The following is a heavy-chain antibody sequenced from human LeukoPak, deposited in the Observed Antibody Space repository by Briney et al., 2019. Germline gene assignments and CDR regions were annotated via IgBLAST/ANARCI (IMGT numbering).Heavy chain of an antibody. D-gene: IGHD3-22*01. CDR1: GFTFSSYA. Sequence: RGSLRLYCAASGFTFSSYAMHWVRKAPGKGLESVAVISYDGSNKYYADSVKGRFTISRDNSKNTLYLQMNSLRAEDTAVYYCANNYYDSSGYYMVDYWGQGTLVTVSS. CDR2: ISYDGSNK. V-gene: IGHV3-30-3*01. J-gene: IGHJ4*02. CDR3: ANNYYDSSGYYMVDY.